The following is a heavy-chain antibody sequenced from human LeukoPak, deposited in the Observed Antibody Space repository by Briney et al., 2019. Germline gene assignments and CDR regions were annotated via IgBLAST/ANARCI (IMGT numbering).Heavy chain of an antibody. CDR1: GFTFNKFW. D-gene: IGHD6-13*01. V-gene: IGHV3-7*01. Sequence: PGGSLRLSCTDSGFTFNKFWMSWVRQAPGKGLEWVAKIDQDGSQKYYVDSVKGRFTISRDNAKSSVFLQMNSLRAEDTALYYCARGLATAAAYWGQGTLVTVSS. CDR2: IDQDGSQK. J-gene: IGHJ4*02. CDR3: ARGLATAAAY.